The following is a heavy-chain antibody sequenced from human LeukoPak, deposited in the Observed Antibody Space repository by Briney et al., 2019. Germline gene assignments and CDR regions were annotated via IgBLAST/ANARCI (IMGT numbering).Heavy chain of an antibody. CDR3: ARFVVVPAAIDC. D-gene: IGHD2-2*01. CDR1: GGSISSSSYY. Sequence: PSETLSLTCTVSGGSISSSSYYWGWIRQPPGKGLEWIGSIYYSGSTYYNPSLKSRVTISVDTSKNQFSLKLSSVTAADTAVYYCARFVVVPAAIDCWGQGTLVTVSS. V-gene: IGHV4-39*01. J-gene: IGHJ4*02. CDR2: IYYSGST.